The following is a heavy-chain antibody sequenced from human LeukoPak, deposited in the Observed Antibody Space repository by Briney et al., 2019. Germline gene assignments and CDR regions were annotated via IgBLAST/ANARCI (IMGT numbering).Heavy chain of an antibody. J-gene: IGHJ4*02. V-gene: IGHV3-23*01. Sequence: GGSLRLSCAASGFTFSSYAMSWLRQSPGKGREGLSAMSGSGGSTYYADSVRGRFTISRENPKNSLYLQIQSLRAEEGAVYYCARDPRESNCRDYWGQGTPVTVSS. CDR2: MSGSGGST. CDR1: GFTFSSYA. CDR3: ARDPRESNCRDY. D-gene: IGHD1-1*01.